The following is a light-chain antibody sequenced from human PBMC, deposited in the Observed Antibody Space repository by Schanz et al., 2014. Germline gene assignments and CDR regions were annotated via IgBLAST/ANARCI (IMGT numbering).Light chain of an antibody. CDR2: EGS. Sequence: QSALTQPASVSGSPGQSITISCTGTSSDVGGSNYVSWYQQHPGKAPKLMIYEGSKRPSGVSNRFSGSKSGNTASLTISGLQAEDEADYYCSSYTTSSTLGLFGGGTKLTVL. V-gene: IGLV2-14*01. CDR1: SSDVGGSNY. J-gene: IGLJ2*01. CDR3: SSYTTSSTLGL.